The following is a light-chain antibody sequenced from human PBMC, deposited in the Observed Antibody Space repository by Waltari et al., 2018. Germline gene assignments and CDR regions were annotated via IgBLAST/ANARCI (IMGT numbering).Light chain of an antibody. CDR3: QQSDTFFALT. V-gene: IGKV1-39*01. Sequence: DIQMTQSPSSLSASVGDRVTITCRASQNINIFLSWYQQRPGRAPRLLIYAASSLHSGVPSRFRGSGSGTDFTLTIASLQPEDFSTYYCQQSDTFFALTFGGGTKVEI. CDR2: AAS. CDR1: QNINIF. J-gene: IGKJ4*01.